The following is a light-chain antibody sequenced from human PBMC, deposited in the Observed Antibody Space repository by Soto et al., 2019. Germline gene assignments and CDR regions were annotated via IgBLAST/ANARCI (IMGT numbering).Light chain of an antibody. CDR2: GAS. V-gene: IGKV3-15*01. CDR1: RSVSSN. J-gene: IGKJ5*01. Sequence: EIVMTQSPATLSVSPGERATLSCRASRSVSSNLAWYQQKPGQGPRLLIYGASTRATGIPARFSGSGSGTDFTLTISRLEPEDFAMYYCHQYGSSPPVTFGQGTRLEIK. CDR3: HQYGSSPPVT.